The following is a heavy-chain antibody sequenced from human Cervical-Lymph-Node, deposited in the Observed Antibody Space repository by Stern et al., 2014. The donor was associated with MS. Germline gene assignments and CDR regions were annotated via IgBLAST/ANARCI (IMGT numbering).Heavy chain of an antibody. V-gene: IGHV4-4*02. CDR2: IHHSGST. D-gene: IGHD2/OR15-2a*01. Sequence: VQLVQSGPGLVKPSETLSLTCAVSGGSISNNNWWSWVRQSSGKGLEWIGEIHHSGSTNYSPSLMSRVTISLDKSKNQFSLHLISVTAADTAMYYCARISPKMDVWGQGTTVTVSS. CDR3: ARISPKMDV. J-gene: IGHJ6*02. CDR1: GGSISNNNW.